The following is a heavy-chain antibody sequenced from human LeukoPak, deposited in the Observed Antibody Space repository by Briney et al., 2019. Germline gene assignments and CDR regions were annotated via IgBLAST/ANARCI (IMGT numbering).Heavy chain of an antibody. CDR3: AGGGGYLIEK. V-gene: IGHV3-7*03. Sequence: PGGSLRLSCVASGFNFGGHWMNWVRQAPGKGLEWVANIKQDGSEKFYVDSVRGRFTISRDNAKSSLYLQMDSLSAEDTALYYCAGGGGYLIEKWGQGTPVTVSS. D-gene: IGHD2-15*01. CDR2: IKQDGSEK. CDR1: GFNFGGHW. J-gene: IGHJ4*02.